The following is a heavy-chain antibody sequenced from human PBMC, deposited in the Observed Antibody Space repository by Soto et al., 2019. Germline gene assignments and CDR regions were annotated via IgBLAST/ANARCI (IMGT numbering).Heavy chain of an antibody. Sequence: SETLSLTCAVYGGSFSGYYWSWIRQPPGKGLEWIGEINHSGSTNYNPSLKSRVTISVDTSKNQFSLKLSSVTAADTAVYYCARGSITIFGVAPFDPWGQGTLVTVSS. D-gene: IGHD3-3*01. CDR3: ARGSITIFGVAPFDP. V-gene: IGHV4-34*01. CDR1: GGSFSGYY. CDR2: INHSGST. J-gene: IGHJ5*02.